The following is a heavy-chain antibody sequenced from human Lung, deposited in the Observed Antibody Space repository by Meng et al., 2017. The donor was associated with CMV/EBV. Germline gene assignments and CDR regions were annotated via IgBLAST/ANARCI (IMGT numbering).Heavy chain of an antibody. V-gene: IGHV3-7*01. CDR3: ARDSASVGSGYYYYYGMDV. Sequence: GESLKISCAASGFTFSSYWMSWVRQAPGKGLEWVVNIKQDGSEKYYVDSVKGRFTISRDNAKNSLYLQMNSLRAEDTAVYYCARDSASVGSGYYYYYGMDVWGQGTTVTVSS. D-gene: IGHD2-15*01. CDR1: GFTFSSYW. CDR2: IKQDGSEK. J-gene: IGHJ6*02.